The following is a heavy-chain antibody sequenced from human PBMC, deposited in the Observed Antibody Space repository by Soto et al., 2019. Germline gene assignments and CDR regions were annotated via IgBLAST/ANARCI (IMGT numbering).Heavy chain of an antibody. J-gene: IGHJ5*02. CDR2: IKQDGSEK. CDR3: ARPAGCSGGSCYLDGWFDP. Sequence: GGSLRLSCAASGFTFSSYWMSWVRQAPGKGLEWVANIKQDGSEKYYVDSVKGRFTISRDNAKNSLYLQMNSLGAEDTAVYYCARPAGCSGGSCYLDGWFDPWGQGTLVTVSS. D-gene: IGHD2-15*01. V-gene: IGHV3-7*01. CDR1: GFTFSSYW.